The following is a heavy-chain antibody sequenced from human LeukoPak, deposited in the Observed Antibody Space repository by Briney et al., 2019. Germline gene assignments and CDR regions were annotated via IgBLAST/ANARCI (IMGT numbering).Heavy chain of an antibody. CDR2: IYSGGST. D-gene: IGHD5-24*01. CDR1: GFTVSSNY. V-gene: IGHV3-53*01. CDR3: ARDPDGRDGYKSDY. J-gene: IGHJ4*02. Sequence: PGGSLRLSCAASGFTVSSNYMSWVRQAPGKGLEWVSVIYSGGSTYYADSVKGRFTISRDNSKNALYLQMNSLRAEDTAVYYCARDPDGRDGYKSDYWGQGTLVTVSS.